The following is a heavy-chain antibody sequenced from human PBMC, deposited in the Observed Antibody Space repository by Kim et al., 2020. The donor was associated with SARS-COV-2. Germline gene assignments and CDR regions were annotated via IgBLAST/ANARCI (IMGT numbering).Heavy chain of an antibody. Sequence: ASVKVSCKASGYTFTDYYMQWVRQAPGQGLEWMGWINPNSGGTNYAQKFQGRVTMTRDTSISAAYMELSRLTSDDTAVYYCARDHCTSSNCYEFHYYGLDVWGQGTTVTVSS. J-gene: IGHJ6*02. D-gene: IGHD2-2*01. V-gene: IGHV1-2*02. CDR3: ARDHCTSSNCYEFHYYGLDV. CDR1: GYTFTDYY. CDR2: INPNSGGT.